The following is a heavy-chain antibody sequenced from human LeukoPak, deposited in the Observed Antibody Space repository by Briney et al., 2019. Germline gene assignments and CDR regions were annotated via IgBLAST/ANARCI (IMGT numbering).Heavy chain of an antibody. D-gene: IGHD3-16*01. CDR1: GGTFSSYA. CDR2: IIPIFGTA. CDR3: ARITPYYYYMDV. J-gene: IGHJ6*03. V-gene: IGHV1-69*05. Sequence: GSSVKVSCKASGGTFSSYAISWVRQAPGQGLEWMGGIIPIFGTANYAQKFQGRVTITTDESTSTAYMELSSLRSEDTAVYYCARITPYYYYMDVWGKGTTVTVSS.